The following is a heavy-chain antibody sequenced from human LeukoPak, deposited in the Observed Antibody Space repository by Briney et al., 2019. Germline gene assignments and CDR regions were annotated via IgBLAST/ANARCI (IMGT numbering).Heavy chain of an antibody. D-gene: IGHD2-15*01. CDR2: MYHSGST. V-gene: IGHV4-38-2*02. CDR1: GYSISSGYY. CDR3: ARVRCSGGSCPYYYYYYYMDV. J-gene: IGHJ6*03. Sequence: SETLSLTCTVSGYSISSGYYWGWIRQSPGKGLEWIGSMYHSGSTYYNPSLQSRVTISIDTSKNQFSLKLRFVTAADTAVYYCARVRCSGGSCPYYYYYYYMDVWGKGTTVTVSS.